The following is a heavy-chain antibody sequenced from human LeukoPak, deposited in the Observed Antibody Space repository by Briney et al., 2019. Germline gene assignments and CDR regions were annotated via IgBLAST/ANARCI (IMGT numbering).Heavy chain of an antibody. J-gene: IGHJ2*01. CDR1: GGSISHHY. CDR2: IYYSGST. Sequence: PSETLSLTCTVSGGSISHHYWSWIRQPPGKGLEWIGYIYYSGSTNYNPSLKSRVTISVDTSKNQCSLKLSSVTAADTAVYYCARRGNWYFDLWGRGTLVTVSS. V-gene: IGHV4-59*08. CDR3: ARRGNWYFDL. D-gene: IGHD1-14*01.